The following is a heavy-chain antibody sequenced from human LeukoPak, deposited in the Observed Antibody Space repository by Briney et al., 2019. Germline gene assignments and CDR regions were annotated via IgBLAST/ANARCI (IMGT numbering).Heavy chain of an antibody. CDR2: INPNSGGT. D-gene: IGHD5-18*01. J-gene: IGHJ4*02. Sequence: GASVKVSCKASGYIFTGYYMHWVRQAPGQGLEWMGWINPNSGGTNSAPKLQGRVTMTRDTSISTAYMELSSLTPDDAAVFYCARGRSGAYDYGFYFDFWGQGALVTVSS. CDR1: GYIFTGYY. CDR3: ARGRSGAYDYGFYFDF. V-gene: IGHV1-2*02.